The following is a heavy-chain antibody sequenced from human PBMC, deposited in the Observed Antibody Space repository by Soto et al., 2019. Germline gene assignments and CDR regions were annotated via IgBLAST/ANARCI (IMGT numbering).Heavy chain of an antibody. CDR2: INPATGAA. J-gene: IGHJ3*02. CDR1: GYPVTAYY. D-gene: IGHD3-3*01. Sequence: QLHLVQSGAVVKKPGASVTVSCSASGYPVTAYYMHWVRQAPGRGLEWMGGINPATGAAKYTQIFRGSVTMTRDTSTSTVFMELSGLTSEDTAVFYCARGGGVGVAGSAAFDMWGQGTLVTVSS. V-gene: IGHV1-2*02. CDR3: ARGGGVGVAGSAAFDM.